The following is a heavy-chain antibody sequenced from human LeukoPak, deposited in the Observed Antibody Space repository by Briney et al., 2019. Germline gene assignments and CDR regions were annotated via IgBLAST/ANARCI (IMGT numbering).Heavy chain of an antibody. CDR1: GYTFTSYD. J-gene: IGHJ5*02. D-gene: IGHD2-2*01. CDR3: ARGGASAAARRFDP. Sequence: EASVKVSCKASGYTFTSYDINWVRQAPGQGLEWMGWMNPNSGNTGYAQKFHGRITITSNTSTSTAFMELSSLRSEDTAAYYCARGGASAAARRFDPWGQGTLVTVSS. V-gene: IGHV1-8*01. CDR2: MNPNSGNT.